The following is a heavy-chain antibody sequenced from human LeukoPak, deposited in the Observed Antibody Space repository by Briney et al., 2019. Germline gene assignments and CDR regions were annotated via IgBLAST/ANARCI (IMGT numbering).Heavy chain of an antibody. J-gene: IGHJ4*02. Sequence: GGSLRLSCAASGFTFSSYAMSWVRQAPGKGLEWVSAISGSGGSTYYADSVKGRFTISGDNSKNTLYLQMNSLRAEDTAVYYCAKDLREGYYDSSGYGYFDYWGQGTLVTVSS. D-gene: IGHD3-22*01. CDR1: GFTFSSYA. V-gene: IGHV3-23*01. CDR2: ISGSGGST. CDR3: AKDLREGYYDSSGYGYFDY.